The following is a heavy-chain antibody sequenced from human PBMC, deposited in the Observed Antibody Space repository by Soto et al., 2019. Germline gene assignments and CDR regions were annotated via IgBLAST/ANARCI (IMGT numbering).Heavy chain of an antibody. Sequence: EVQLVESGGGLVQPGGSLRLSCAASGFTFSSYSMNWVRQAPGKGLEWVSYISSSSSTIYYADSVKGRFTISRDNAKNSLYLQMNGLRDEDTAVYYCARTPSRDDYGIDYWGQGTLVTVSS. CDR3: ARTPSRDDYGIDY. J-gene: IGHJ4*02. CDR2: ISSSSSTI. V-gene: IGHV3-48*02. CDR1: GFTFSSYS. D-gene: IGHD4-17*01.